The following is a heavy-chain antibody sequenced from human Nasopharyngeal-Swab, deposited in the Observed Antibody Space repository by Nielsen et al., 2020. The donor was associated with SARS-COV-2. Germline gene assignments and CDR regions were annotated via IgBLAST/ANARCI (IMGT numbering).Heavy chain of an antibody. Sequence: GGSLRLSCAASGFTFSNYGMHWVRQAPGKGLEWVAVISYHGSYKYYADSVKGRFTISRDNSKNTPYLQMNSLRAEDTAVFYCAKDGEAFYYYYYYMDVWGKGTTVTVSS. CDR3: AKDGEAFYYYYYYMDV. V-gene: IGHV3-30*18. CDR2: ISYHGSYK. CDR1: GFTFSNYG. D-gene: IGHD2-21*01. J-gene: IGHJ6*03.